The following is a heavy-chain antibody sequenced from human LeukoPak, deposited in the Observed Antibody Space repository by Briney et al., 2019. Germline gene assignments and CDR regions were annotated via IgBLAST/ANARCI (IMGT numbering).Heavy chain of an antibody. Sequence: PGGSLRLSCTASGFIFRNYAMAWVRQAPGKGLEWVANIKQDGSEKYYVDSVKSRFTISRDNAKNSLYLQMNSLRAEDTAVYYCVPLNWNPPGDFDRWGQGTLVTVSS. D-gene: IGHD1-20*01. J-gene: IGHJ4*02. V-gene: IGHV3-7*01. CDR1: GFIFRNYA. CDR2: IKQDGSEK. CDR3: VPLNWNPPGDFDR.